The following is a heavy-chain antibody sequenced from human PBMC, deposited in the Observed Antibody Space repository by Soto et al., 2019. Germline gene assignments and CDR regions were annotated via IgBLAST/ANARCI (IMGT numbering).Heavy chain of an antibody. V-gene: IGHV3-66*04. CDR2: VYSVGST. CDR1: GFSVSSNY. J-gene: IGHJ4*02. Sequence: EVHLVESGGGLVQPGGSLRLSCAASGFSVSSNYVSWVRQAPGKGLEWVSVVYSVGSTYYADSVKDRFTSSRDSSKNTLYLQMSSLRAEDTAVYYCAGHSHKDYWGQGALVTVSS. CDR3: AGHSHKDY.